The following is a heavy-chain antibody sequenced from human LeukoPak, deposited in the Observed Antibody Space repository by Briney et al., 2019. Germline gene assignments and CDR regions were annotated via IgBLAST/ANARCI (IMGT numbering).Heavy chain of an antibody. V-gene: IGHV1-2*02. Sequence: ASVKVSCKAYGYTFTGYYMHWVRQAPGQGLEWMGWINPNSGGTNYAQKFQGRVTMTRDTSISTAYMELSRLRSDDTAVYYCAREAEGVLRFLEWLRGPNWFDPWGQGTLVTVSS. CDR2: INPNSGGT. J-gene: IGHJ5*02. D-gene: IGHD3-3*01. CDR1: GYTFTGYY. CDR3: AREAEGVLRFLEWLRGPNWFDP.